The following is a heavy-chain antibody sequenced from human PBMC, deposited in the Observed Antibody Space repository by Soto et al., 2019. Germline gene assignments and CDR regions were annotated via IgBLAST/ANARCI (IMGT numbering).Heavy chain of an antibody. CDR3: ARDGSYCSGGSCYSSWFDP. Sequence: GASVKVSCKASGYTFTSYGISWVRQAPGQGLEWMGWISAYNGNTNYAQKLQGRVTMTTDTSTSTAYMELSSLRSEDTAVYYCARDGSYCSGGSCYSSWFDPWGQGTLVTVSS. J-gene: IGHJ5*02. D-gene: IGHD2-15*01. V-gene: IGHV1-18*01. CDR2: ISAYNGNT. CDR1: GYTFTSYG.